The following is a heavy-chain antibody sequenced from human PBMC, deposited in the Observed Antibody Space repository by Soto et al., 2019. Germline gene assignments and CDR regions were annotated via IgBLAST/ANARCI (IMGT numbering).Heavy chain of an antibody. Sequence: PSETLSLTCTVSGGSISSSSYYWGWIRQPPGKGLEWIGSIYYSGSTYYNPSLKSRVTISVDTSKNQFSLKLSSVTAADTAVYYCASPHYGSGPTPSYGMDVWGQGTTVTVSS. V-gene: IGHV4-39*01. CDR2: IYYSGST. J-gene: IGHJ6*02. CDR1: GGSISSSSYY. D-gene: IGHD3-10*01. CDR3: ASPHYGSGPTPSYGMDV.